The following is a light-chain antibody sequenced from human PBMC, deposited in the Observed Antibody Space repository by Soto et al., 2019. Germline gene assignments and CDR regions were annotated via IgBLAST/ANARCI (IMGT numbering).Light chain of an antibody. CDR1: QSISGT. CDR2: GAS. Sequence: EIVMTQSPATLSVSPGERATLSCRASQSISGTLAWYQQKPGQAPRLLIYGASTRATSFPARFSGSGSGTDFTLTISSLQSEDFAVYYCQQYNNWPPITFGQGTRLEIK. CDR3: QQYNNWPPIT. V-gene: IGKV3-15*01. J-gene: IGKJ5*01.